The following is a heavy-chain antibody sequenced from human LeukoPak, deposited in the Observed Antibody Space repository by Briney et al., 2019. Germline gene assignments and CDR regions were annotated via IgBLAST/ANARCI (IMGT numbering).Heavy chain of an antibody. CDR1: GYTFTTYG. CDR3: ARTIVQTYYYGSGSAPTFDY. J-gene: IGHJ4*02. D-gene: IGHD3-10*01. Sequence: GASVKVSCKASGYTFTTYGISWVRQAPGQGLEWMGWITPHNGNTNYAQKYQGRVTMTTDTSTSTAYMELRRLRSDDTAVYYCARTIVQTYYYGSGSAPTFDYWGQGTLVTVSS. V-gene: IGHV1-18*01. CDR2: ITPHNGNT.